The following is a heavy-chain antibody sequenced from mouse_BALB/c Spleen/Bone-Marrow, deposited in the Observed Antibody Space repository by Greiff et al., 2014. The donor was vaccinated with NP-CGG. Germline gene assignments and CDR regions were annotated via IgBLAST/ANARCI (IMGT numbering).Heavy chain of an antibody. J-gene: IGHJ4*01. Sequence: VQLKHSGPELVKPGASVKISCEASGYTFTGYFMNWVKQSQGKSLEWIGRINPYNGDTFYNQKFKGKATLTVDKSSSTAHMELLSLTSEDSAVYYCGRDSYYAMDYWGQGTSVTVSS. CDR2: INPYNGDT. V-gene: IGHV1-37*01. CDR1: GYTFTGYF. CDR3: GRDSYYAMDY.